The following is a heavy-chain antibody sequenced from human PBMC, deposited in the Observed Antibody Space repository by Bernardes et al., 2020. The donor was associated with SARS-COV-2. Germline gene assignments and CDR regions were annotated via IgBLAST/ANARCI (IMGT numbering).Heavy chain of an antibody. Sequence: DAVQDSCKTSGYTFTAYDISWVRQATGQGLEWMGWMTPTSGTTGYAQKFQGRVTMTRDTSISTAYMELTSLTSDDTAIYFCAIMMVGPTNYYYYYGRDVWGKGTTVNVSS. J-gene: IGHJ6*04. V-gene: IGHV1-8*01. CDR1: GYTFTAYD. CDR2: MTPTSGTT. CDR3: AIMMVGPTNYYYYYGRDV. D-gene: IGHD1-26*01.